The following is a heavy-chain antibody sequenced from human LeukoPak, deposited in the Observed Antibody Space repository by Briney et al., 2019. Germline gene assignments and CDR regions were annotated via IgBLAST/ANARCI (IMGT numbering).Heavy chain of an antibody. J-gene: IGHJ4*02. CDR3: ARHSRPTYYYDSSGYPLYYFDY. V-gene: IGHV1-2*02. CDR1: GYTFTGYY. Sequence: GASVKVSFKTSGYTFTGYYMHWVRQAPGQGLEWMGWINPNSGGTNYAQKFQGKVTMTRDTSISTAYMELSRLRSDDTAVYYCARHSRPTYYYDSSGYPLYYFDYWGQGTLVTVSS. D-gene: IGHD3-22*01. CDR2: INPNSGGT.